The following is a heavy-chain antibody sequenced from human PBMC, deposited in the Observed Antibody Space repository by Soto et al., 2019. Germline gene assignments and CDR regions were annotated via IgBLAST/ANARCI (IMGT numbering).Heavy chain of an antibody. CDR2: FSHLEST. CDR3: ARVGGYDSFDY. D-gene: IGHD5-12*01. V-gene: IGHV4-30-2*06. CDR1: GASISYGGFS. J-gene: IGHJ4*02. Sequence: QLQLQESGSGLVKTSETLSLTCTVSGASISYGGFSRSWILQSPGKGLDSIGSFSHLESTYFHPCFKSRLTMSIDRTRNQFSLKLISVTAADMAVYYCARVGGYDSFDYWGQGVLVTASS.